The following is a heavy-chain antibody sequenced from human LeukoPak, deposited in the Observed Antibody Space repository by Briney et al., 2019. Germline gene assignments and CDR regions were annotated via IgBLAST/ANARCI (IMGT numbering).Heavy chain of an antibody. V-gene: IGHV3-21*04. Sequence: GGSLRLSCAASGFTFSSYSMKWVRQAPGKGLEWVSYISSSNSYIYYADSVKGRFTISRDNTKKSLYLQMSSLRAEDTALYYCARDPFCSSSTGCYFEDWFDPWGPGTLVTVSS. CDR3: ARDPFCSSSTGCYFEDWFDP. J-gene: IGHJ5*02. CDR2: ISSSNSYI. CDR1: GFTFSSYS. D-gene: IGHD2-2*01.